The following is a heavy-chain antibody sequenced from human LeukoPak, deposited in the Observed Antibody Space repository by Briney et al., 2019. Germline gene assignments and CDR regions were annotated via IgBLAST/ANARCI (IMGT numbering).Heavy chain of an antibody. V-gene: IGHV1-18*01. Sequence: ASVKVSCKASGYTFTSDVISWVRQAPGQGLEWMGWISAYNGNTNYAQKLQGRVTMTTDTSTSTAYMELRSLRSDDTAVYYCARDRRPYSYGPIDYRGQGTLVTVSS. CDR1: GYTFTSDV. D-gene: IGHD5-18*01. CDR3: ARDRRPYSYGPIDY. CDR2: ISAYNGNT. J-gene: IGHJ4*02.